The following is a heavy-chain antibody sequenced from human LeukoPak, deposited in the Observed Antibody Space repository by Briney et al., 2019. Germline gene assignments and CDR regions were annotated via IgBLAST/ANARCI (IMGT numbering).Heavy chain of an antibody. J-gene: IGHJ4*02. CDR3: ARVGATTGYFDY. Sequence: SETLSLTCGVSGGSISTTNWWSWVRQPPGQGLEWIGEISLSGLTNYSPSLKSRVTMSVDTSKNQFSLTLSSVTAADTAVYYCARVGATTGYFDYWGQGTLVTVSS. CDR1: GGSISTTNW. V-gene: IGHV4-4*02. D-gene: IGHD1-26*01. CDR2: ISLSGLT.